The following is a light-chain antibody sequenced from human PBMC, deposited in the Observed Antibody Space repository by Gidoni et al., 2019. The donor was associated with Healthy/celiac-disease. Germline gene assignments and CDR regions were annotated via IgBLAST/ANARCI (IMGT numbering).Light chain of an antibody. Sequence: DIQMTQSPSSLSASVGDRVTITCRASQTISSYLNWYQQKPGKAPKLLIYAASSLQSRVPSRFSDSGSGTDFTLTISMLHPEDFATYYCQQSYSTPRPFGQGTKVEIK. J-gene: IGKJ1*01. V-gene: IGKV1-39*01. CDR2: AAS. CDR3: QQSYSTPRP. CDR1: QTISSY.